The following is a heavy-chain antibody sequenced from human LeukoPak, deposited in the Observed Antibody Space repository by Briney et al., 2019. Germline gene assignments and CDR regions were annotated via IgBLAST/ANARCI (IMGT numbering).Heavy chain of an antibody. V-gene: IGHV3-23*01. CDR3: AKETDLGEPWDDAFDI. J-gene: IGHJ3*02. D-gene: IGHD3-16*01. Sequence: PGGSLRLSCAASGFTFSSYSMNWVRQAPGKGLEWVSAISGSGGSTYYADSVKGRFTISRDNSKNTLYLQMNSLRAEDTAVYYCAKETDLGEPWDDAFDIWGQGTMVTVSS. CDR1: GFTFSSYS. CDR2: ISGSGGST.